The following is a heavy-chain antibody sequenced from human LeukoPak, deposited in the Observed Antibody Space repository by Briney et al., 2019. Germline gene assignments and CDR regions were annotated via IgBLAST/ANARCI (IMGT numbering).Heavy chain of an antibody. Sequence: GGSLRLSCAASGFTFSDYYMSWIRQAQGKGLEWVSYISSSGSTIYYADSVKGRFTISRDNAKNSLYLQMNSLRAEDTAVYYCASNYWYYYGSGSDDAFDIWGQGTMVTVSS. CDR3: ASNYWYYYGSGSDDAFDI. CDR1: GFTFSDYY. V-gene: IGHV3-11*01. CDR2: ISSSGSTI. D-gene: IGHD3-10*01. J-gene: IGHJ3*02.